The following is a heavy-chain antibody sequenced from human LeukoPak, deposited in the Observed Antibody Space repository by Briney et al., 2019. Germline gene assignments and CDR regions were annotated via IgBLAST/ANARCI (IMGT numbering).Heavy chain of an antibody. J-gene: IGHJ4*02. CDR2: INHSGST. Sequence: SSETLSLTCAVYGGSFSGYYWSWIRQPPGKGLEWIGEINHSGSTNYNPSLKSRVTISVDTSKNQFSLKLRSVTAADTAVYYCARVTGYMIEDYFDYWGQGTLVTVSS. CDR3: ARVTGYMIEDYFDY. CDR1: GGSFSGYY. V-gene: IGHV4-34*01. D-gene: IGHD3-22*01.